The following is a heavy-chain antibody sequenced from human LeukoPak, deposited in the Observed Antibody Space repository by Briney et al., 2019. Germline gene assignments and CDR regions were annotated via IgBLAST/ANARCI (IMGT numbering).Heavy chain of an antibody. CDR3: ASVISSTGGALDY. V-gene: IGHV4-39*07. D-gene: IGHD2-2*01. CDR1: GGSVSSSDYY. J-gene: IGHJ4*02. CDR2: IYYSGST. Sequence: SETLSLTCTVSGGSVSSSDYYWGWIRQPPGKGLEWIGSIYYSGSTYYSPSLKSRVTISVDTSKNQFSLKLSSVTAADTAVYYCASVISSTGGALDYWGQGTLVTVSS.